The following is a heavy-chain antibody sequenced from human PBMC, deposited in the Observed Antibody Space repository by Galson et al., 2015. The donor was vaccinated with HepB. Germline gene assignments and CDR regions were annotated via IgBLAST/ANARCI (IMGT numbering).Heavy chain of an antibody. CDR3: ATDIRTTVTPFSGY. Sequence: SLRLSCAASGFTFSNVWMNWVRQAPGKGLEWVGRIKSKTDGGTTDYAALVKGRFSISRDDLKNTLYLQMDSLQTEDTAVYYCATDIRTTVTPFSGYWGQGTLVTASS. V-gene: IGHV3-15*01. D-gene: IGHD4-17*01. CDR1: GFTFSNVW. CDR2: IKSKTDGGTT. J-gene: IGHJ4*02.